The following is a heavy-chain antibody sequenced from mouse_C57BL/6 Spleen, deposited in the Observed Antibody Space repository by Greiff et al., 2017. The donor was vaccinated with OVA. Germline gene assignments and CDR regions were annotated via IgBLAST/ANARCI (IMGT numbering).Heavy chain of an antibody. CDR3: ARSGGNCVMDY. V-gene: IGHV1-54*01. D-gene: IGHD2-1*01. CDR1: GYAFTNYL. Sequence: QVQLKQSGAELVRPGTSVKVSCKASGYAFTNYLIEWVKQRPGQGLEWIGVINPGSGGTNYNEKFKGKATLTADKSSSTAYMQLSSLTSEDSAVYFCARSGGNCVMDYWGQGTSVTVSS. J-gene: IGHJ4*01. CDR2: INPGSGGT.